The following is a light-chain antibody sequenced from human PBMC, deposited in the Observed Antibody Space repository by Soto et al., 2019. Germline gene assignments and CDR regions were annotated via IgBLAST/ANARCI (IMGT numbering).Light chain of an antibody. Sequence: QSALTQPASVSGSPGQSITISSTGTSSDVGGYNYVSWYQQHPGKAPKLMIYDVSNRPSGVSNRFSGSKSGNTASLSISGLQAEDEADYYCSSYTSSRRVFGGGTKLTVL. CDR3: SSYTSSRRV. CDR1: SSDVGGYNY. J-gene: IGLJ2*01. V-gene: IGLV2-14*01. CDR2: DVS.